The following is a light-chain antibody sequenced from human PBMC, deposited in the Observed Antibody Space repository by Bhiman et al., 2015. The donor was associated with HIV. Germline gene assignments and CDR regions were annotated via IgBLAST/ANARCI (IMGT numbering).Light chain of an antibody. CDR1: HFETNS. CDR3: HSRDSSGSHVL. Sequence: SYVLTQPPSVSVAPGQTARISCEGSHFETNSVHWYQHKSGQAPVLVIYFDSERPSGIPDRFSASSSGNTASLTITGSRAEDEADYYCHSRDSSGSHVLFGGGTKLTVL. J-gene: IGLJ2*01. CDR2: FDS. V-gene: IGLV3-21*01.